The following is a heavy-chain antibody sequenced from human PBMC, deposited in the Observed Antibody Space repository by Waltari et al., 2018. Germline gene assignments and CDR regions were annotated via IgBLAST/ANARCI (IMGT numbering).Heavy chain of an antibody. CDR2: ISHSGVT. V-gene: IGHV4-34*07. Sequence: QVQLHQWGAGLLKPSETLSLTCAVSGGPFTDYSWSWIRPPPGKGLEWIGEISHSGVTHHDPPPSTTLTMSVDNTKTQFSLMFTFGTGSAEAVYFCAKVRGNSLPLGWFDPWGRGTRVTISS. CDR1: GGPFTDYS. J-gene: IGHJ5*01. CDR3: AKVRGNSLPLGWFDP. D-gene: IGHD6-13*01.